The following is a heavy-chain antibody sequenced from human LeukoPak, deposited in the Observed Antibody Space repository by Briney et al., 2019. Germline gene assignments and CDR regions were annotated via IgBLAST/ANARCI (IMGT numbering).Heavy chain of an antibody. CDR3: ARDRGSKRVAYCGGDCYIGYFDL. V-gene: IGHV1-46*01. CDR2: INPSGGST. J-gene: IGHJ2*01. D-gene: IGHD2-21*02. CDR1: GYTFTSYY. Sequence: GSVKVSFKASGYTFTSYYMHWVRQAPGQGLEWMGIINPSGGSTSYAQKFQGRVTMTRDTSTSTVYMELSSLRSEDTAVYYCARDRGSKRVAYCGGDCYIGYFDLWGRGTLVTVSS.